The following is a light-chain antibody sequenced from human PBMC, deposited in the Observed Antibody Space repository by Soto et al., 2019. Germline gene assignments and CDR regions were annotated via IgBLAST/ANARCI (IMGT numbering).Light chain of an antibody. CDR2: GAS. CDR3: QQYNNWPPLT. V-gene: IGKV3-15*01. J-gene: IGKJ4*01. CDR1: QSVSSN. Sequence: EIVMTQSPATLSVSPGERATLACRASQSVSSNLAWYQQKPSQAPRLLIYGASTRATAIPARFIGSGSGTEFTLTISSLQYEDFAVYYCQQYNNWPPLTFGGGTKVEIK.